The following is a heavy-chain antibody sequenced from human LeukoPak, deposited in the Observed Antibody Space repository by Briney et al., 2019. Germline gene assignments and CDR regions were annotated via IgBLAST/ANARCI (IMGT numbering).Heavy chain of an antibody. CDR2: INHSGST. V-gene: IGHV4-34*01. J-gene: IGHJ3*02. CDR3: ARDRYCSGGSCAYDAFDI. Sequence: SETLSLTCAVYGGSFSGYYWSWIRQPLGKGLEWVGEINHSGSTNYNPSLKSRVTISVDTSTNQFSLKLSSVTAADTAVYYCARDRYCSGGSCAYDAFDIWGQGTMVTVSS. CDR1: GGSFSGYY. D-gene: IGHD2-15*01.